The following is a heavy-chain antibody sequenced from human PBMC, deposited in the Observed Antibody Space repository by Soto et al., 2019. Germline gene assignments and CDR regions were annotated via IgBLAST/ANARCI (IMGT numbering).Heavy chain of an antibody. J-gene: IGHJ5*02. D-gene: IGHD7-27*01. CDR2: ISHSGST. Sequence: QLQLQESGPGLVKPSETLSLTCAVSGDSITSGSFYWGWIRQPPGKGLEWIGSISHSGSTYHNPSLWSRVTAPVDTSKNPFYPKLSSVTAADTAVYYCARHTSNWGHSGGWFDPCGQGTLVTVSS. CDR3: ARHTSNWGHSGGWFDP. CDR1: GDSITSGSFY. V-gene: IGHV4-39*01.